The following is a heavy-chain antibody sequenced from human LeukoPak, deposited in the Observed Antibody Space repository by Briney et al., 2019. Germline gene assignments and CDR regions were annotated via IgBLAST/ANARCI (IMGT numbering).Heavy chain of an antibody. Sequence: GGSLRLSCAASGFTFSDYAMTWVRQAPGKGLEWVSGIGGSGRSTYYADSVKGRFTISRDNAKKSLFLQMNSLRAEDTAVYCAAASAFSSSWRSWGQGTVVTVSS. CDR2: IGGSGRST. J-gene: IGHJ5*02. CDR3: AASAFSSSWRS. CDR1: GFTFSDYA. D-gene: IGHD6-13*01. V-gene: IGHV3-23*01.